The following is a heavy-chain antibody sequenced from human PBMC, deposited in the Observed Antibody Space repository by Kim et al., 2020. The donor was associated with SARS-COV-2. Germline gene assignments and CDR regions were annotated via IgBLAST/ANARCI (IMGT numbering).Heavy chain of an antibody. CDR1: GFIVNRNY. J-gene: IGHJ6*02. V-gene: IGHV3-53*01. Sequence: GGSLRLSCAGSGFIVNRNYMGWVRQAPGKGLQWVSLIDNAGMTYYADSVKGRFSISRDNPRSTVYLQMNSLRVEDTAVYYCANMKRWEQLSRPLALDVWGQGTTVTVSS. CDR2: IDNAGMT. CDR3: ANMKRWEQLSRPLALDV. D-gene: IGHD1-26*01.